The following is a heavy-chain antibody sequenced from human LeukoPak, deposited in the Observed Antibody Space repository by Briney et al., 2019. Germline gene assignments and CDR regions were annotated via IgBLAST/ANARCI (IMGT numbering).Heavy chain of an antibody. CDR1: GFTSSSYS. D-gene: IGHD1-26*01. Sequence: GGSLRLSCAASGFTSSSYSMNWVRQAPGKGLEWVALISYDGSKKYYADSVKGRFTISRDTSKNTLYLQMNSLRTEDTAVCYCAREGHGGAIDYWGQGTLVTVSS. CDR2: ISYDGSKK. V-gene: IGHV3-30*03. J-gene: IGHJ4*02. CDR3: AREGHGGAIDY.